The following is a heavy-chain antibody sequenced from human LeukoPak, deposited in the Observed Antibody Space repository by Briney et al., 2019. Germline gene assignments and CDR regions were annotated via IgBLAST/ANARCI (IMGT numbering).Heavy chain of an antibody. V-gene: IGHV1-69*04. CDR1: DGTISSYA. CDR3: AYGEYYFDY. Sequence: SSVTVSCTPSDGTISSYAISWVRQAPGHGREGMGRIIPILGIANYAQKFQGRVTITADKSTSTDYMELSSMRSEDTAVYYCAYGEYYFDYWGQGTLVTVSS. D-gene: IGHD3-10*01. J-gene: IGHJ4*02. CDR2: IIPILGIA.